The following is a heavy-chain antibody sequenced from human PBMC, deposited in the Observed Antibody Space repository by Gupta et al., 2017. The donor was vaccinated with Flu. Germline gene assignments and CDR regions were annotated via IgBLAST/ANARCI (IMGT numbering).Heavy chain of an antibody. CDR2: IYYSGST. V-gene: IGHV4-39*01. CDR3: ARGGGSYYNAFDI. CDR1: GGSISSSSYY. Sequence: QLQLQESGPGLVKPSETLSLTCTVSGGSISSSSYYWGWIRQPPGKGLEWIGSIYYSGSTYYNPSLKSRVTISVDTSKNQFSLKLSSVTAADTAVYYCARGGGSYYNAFDIWGQGTMVTVSS. J-gene: IGHJ3*02. D-gene: IGHD1-26*01.